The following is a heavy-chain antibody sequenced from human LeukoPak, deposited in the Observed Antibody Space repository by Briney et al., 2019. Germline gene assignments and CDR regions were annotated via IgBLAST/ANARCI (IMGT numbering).Heavy chain of an antibody. CDR2: IYPGDSDT. Sequence: GESLKISCKGSGYSFTSYWIGWVRQMPGKGLEWMGIIYPGDSDTRYSPPFQGQVTISADKSISTAYLQWSSLKASDTAMYYCARPKFQNYYDSSGYGFDYWGQGTLVTVSS. D-gene: IGHD3-22*01. CDR3: ARPKFQNYYDSSGYGFDY. V-gene: IGHV5-51*01. CDR1: GYSFTSYW. J-gene: IGHJ4*02.